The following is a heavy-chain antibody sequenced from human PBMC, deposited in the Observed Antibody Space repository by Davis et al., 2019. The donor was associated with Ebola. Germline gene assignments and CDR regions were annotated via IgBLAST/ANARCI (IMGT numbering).Heavy chain of an antibody. V-gene: IGHV4-39*01. CDR1: GGSISSSSYY. Sequence: MPSETLSLTCAVSGGSISSSSYYWGWIRQPPGKGLEWIGSIYYSGSTYYNPSLKSRVTISVDTSKNQFSLKLSSVTAADTAVYYCARQSHSSSWYGGYYFDSWGQGTLVSVSS. CDR2: IYYSGST. D-gene: IGHD6-13*01. CDR3: ARQSHSSSWYGGYYFDS. J-gene: IGHJ4*02.